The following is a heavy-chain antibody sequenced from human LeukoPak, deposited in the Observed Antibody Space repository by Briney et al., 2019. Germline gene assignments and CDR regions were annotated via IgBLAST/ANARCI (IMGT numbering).Heavy chain of an antibody. Sequence: PGGSLRLSCAASGFTFTSHSMNWVRQAPGKGLEWVSSIGSRSTSIYYADSVKGRFTISRDNAKNSLYLQMNSLRAEDTAVYYCARESSESFDIWGQGIMVTVSS. CDR1: GFTFTSHS. D-gene: IGHD6-25*01. V-gene: IGHV3-21*01. J-gene: IGHJ3*02. CDR2: IGSRSTSI. CDR3: ARESSESFDI.